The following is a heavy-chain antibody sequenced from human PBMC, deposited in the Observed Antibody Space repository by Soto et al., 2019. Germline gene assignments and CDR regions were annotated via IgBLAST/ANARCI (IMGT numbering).Heavy chain of an antibody. CDR3: ARGVLYYYYMDV. D-gene: IGHD3-10*01. Sequence: GGSLRLSCAAPGFTFSGFWMTWVRQAPGKGLEWVANMNKDGSNTSYVDSVKGRFSISRDNAKNTLYLQMNSLRAEDTAVYYCARGVLYYYYMDVWGKGTTVTVSS. CDR2: MNKDGSNT. V-gene: IGHV3-7*04. J-gene: IGHJ6*03. CDR1: GFTFSGFW.